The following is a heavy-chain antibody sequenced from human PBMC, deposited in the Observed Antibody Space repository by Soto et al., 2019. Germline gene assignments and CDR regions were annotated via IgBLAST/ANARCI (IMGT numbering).Heavy chain of an antibody. CDR1: GFTFSNYY. D-gene: IGHD1-26*01. CDR3: ARWSNSLDY. V-gene: IGHV3-7*01. J-gene: IGHJ4*02. Sequence: GGSLRLSCAASGFTFSNYYMTWVRQAPGKGLEWVANINQDGSKRYYVDSVKGRLTISRDDAKSSLYLQMNSLRAEDTAVYYCARWSNSLDYWGQGT. CDR2: INQDGSKR.